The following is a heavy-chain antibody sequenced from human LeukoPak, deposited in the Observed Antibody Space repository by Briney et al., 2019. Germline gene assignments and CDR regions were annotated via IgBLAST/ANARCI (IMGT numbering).Heavy chain of an antibody. CDR3: ARSRGGHDAFDI. CDR1: GYTFTSYD. D-gene: IGHD3-10*01. V-gene: IGHV1-8*01. Sequence: ASVKVSCKASGYTFTSYDINWVRQATGHGLEWMGWMNPNSGNTGYAQKFQGRVTMTRNTSISTAYMELSSLRSEDTAVYYCARSRGGHDAFDIWGQGTMVTVSS. J-gene: IGHJ3*02. CDR2: MNPNSGNT.